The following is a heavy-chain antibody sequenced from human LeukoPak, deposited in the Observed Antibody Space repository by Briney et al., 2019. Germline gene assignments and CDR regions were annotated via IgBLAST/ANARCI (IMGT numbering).Heavy chain of an antibody. Sequence: PSETLSLTCAVYGGSFIGYYWSWIRQPPGKGLEWIGEINHSGSTNYNPSLKSRVTISVDTSKNQFSLKLSSVTAADTAVYYCARYKFGYYGSVSYFDYWGQGTLVTVSS. CDR1: GGSFIGYY. CDR2: INHSGST. J-gene: IGHJ4*02. V-gene: IGHV4-34*01. CDR3: ARYKFGYYGSVSYFDY. D-gene: IGHD3-10*01.